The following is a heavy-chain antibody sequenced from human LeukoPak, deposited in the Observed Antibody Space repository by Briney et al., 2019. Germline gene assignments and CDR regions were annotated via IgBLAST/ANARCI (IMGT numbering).Heavy chain of an antibody. Sequence: PRGSLRLSCVASGITFSNFGMHWVRQAPGKGLEWVGVILYDGSKEKYANSVKGRFTISRDNSKNTLYLQMNSLRAEDTAVYYCARDDYPGPRPKYYFDYWGQGTLVTVSS. V-gene: IGHV3-30*03. CDR2: ILYDGSKE. CDR3: ARDDYPGPRPKYYFDY. D-gene: IGHD3-16*01. J-gene: IGHJ4*02. CDR1: GITFSNFG.